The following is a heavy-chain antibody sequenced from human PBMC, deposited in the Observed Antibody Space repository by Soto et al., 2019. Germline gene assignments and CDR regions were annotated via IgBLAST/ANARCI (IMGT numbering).Heavy chain of an antibody. CDR3: VKNSGWFNT. Sequence: PGGSLRLSCAASGFPFSSTDMSWVRQAPGKGLEWVSTILDTGTTVFYADSVKGRFTVSRDNSNNTLCVQMNNLRADDTAVYYCVKNSGWFNTWGQGALVTVSS. D-gene: IGHD3-10*01. V-gene: IGHV3-23*01. CDR1: GFPFSSTD. CDR2: ILDTGTTV. J-gene: IGHJ5*02.